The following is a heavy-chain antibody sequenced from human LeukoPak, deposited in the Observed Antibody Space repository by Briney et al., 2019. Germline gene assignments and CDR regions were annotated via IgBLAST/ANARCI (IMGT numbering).Heavy chain of an antibody. CDR2: IYYNVST. V-gene: IGHV4-59*08. Sequence: SETLSLTCSVSGNSISSYYWSWIRQPPGKGLEWIGYIYYNVSTNYNPSLKSRVTISVDKSKNHFSLKLSSVTAADTAVYYCARPRAPFLDYWGQGMLVTVSS. CDR3: ARPRAPFLDY. D-gene: IGHD3-3*01. J-gene: IGHJ4*02. CDR1: GNSISSYY.